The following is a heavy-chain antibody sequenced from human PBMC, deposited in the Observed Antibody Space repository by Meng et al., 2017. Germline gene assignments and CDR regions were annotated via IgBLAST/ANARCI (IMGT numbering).Heavy chain of an antibody. CDR2: IGSSSDYI. CDR3: SKDGGGSLFDP. J-gene: IGHJ5*02. CDR1: GFIFSDHS. Sequence: GESLKISCAASGFIFSDHSMNWVRQAPGKGLEWVSSIGSSSDYIWYADSVKGRFTISRDNAKDSLYLQMNSLRGEDTGVYYCSKDGGGSLFDPWDQGTLVTVSS. V-gene: IGHV3-21*01. D-gene: IGHD1-26*01.